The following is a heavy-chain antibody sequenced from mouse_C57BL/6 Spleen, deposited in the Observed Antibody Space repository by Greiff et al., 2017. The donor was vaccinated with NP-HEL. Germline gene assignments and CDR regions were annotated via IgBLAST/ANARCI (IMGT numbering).Heavy chain of an antibody. CDR1: GFTFSDYG. CDR3: AGYDYDWYCDV. J-gene: IGHJ1*03. V-gene: IGHV5-17*01. D-gene: IGHD2-4*01. CDR2: ISSGSSTI. Sequence: EVHLVESGGGLVKPGGSLKLSCAASGFTFSDYGMHWVRQAPEKGLEWVAYISSGSSTIYYADTVKGRFTISRDNAKNTLFLQMTSLRSEDTAMYYCAGYDYDWYCDVWGTGTTVTVSS.